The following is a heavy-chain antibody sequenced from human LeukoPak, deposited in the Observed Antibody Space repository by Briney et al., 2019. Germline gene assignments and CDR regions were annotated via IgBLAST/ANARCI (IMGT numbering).Heavy chain of an antibody. V-gene: IGHV3-23*01. CDR2: INAGGSHS. CDR1: GFTFNNYG. Sequence: PGGSLRLSCVASGFTFNNYGMIWVRRAPGKGLEWVAGINAGGSHSYYADSVNGRFTSSRDNSKNTLYLQMNSLTVEDTAIYFCAKVRFGSGNYGGFDSWGQGAHVTVSS. CDR3: AKVRFGSGNYGGFDS. D-gene: IGHD3-10*01. J-gene: IGHJ5*01.